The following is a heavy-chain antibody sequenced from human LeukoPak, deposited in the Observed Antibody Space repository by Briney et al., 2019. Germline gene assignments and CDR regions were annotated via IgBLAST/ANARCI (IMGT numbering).Heavy chain of an antibody. CDR1: GFTFDDYA. V-gene: IGHV3-20*04. CDR2: INWNGGSI. D-gene: IGHD3-10*01. J-gene: IGHJ4*02. CDR3: ATFMAGGIGC. Sequence: GGSLRPSCAASGFTFDDYAVSWDRQPPGKGLEWVAGINWNGGSIGYADSVKGRFTISRDNAENSLYLEMNSLRVEDTAFYYCATFMAGGIGCWGQGTLVTVSS.